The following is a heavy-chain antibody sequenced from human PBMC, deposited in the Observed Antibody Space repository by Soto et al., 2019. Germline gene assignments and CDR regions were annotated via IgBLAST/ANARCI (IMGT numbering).Heavy chain of an antibody. CDR2: IWYDGSNK. Sequence: GGSLRLSCAASGFTFSSYGMHWVRQATGKGLEWVAVIWYDGSNKYYADSVKGRFTISRDNSKNTLYLQMNSLRAEDTAVYYCARVAGAREWELVSKKQFGIDYWGQGTLVTVSS. CDR3: ARVAGAREWELVSKKQFGIDY. CDR1: GFTFSSYG. J-gene: IGHJ4*02. V-gene: IGHV3-33*01. D-gene: IGHD1-26*01.